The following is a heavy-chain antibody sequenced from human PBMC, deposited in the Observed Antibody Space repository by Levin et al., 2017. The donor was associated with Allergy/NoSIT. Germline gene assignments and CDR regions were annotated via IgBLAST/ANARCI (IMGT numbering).Heavy chain of an antibody. CDR2: IKSKTDGGTT. CDR1: GFTFSNAW. J-gene: IGHJ6*02. V-gene: IGHV3-15*07. Sequence: PGGSLRLSCAASGFTFSNAWMNWVRQAPGKGLEWVGRIKSKTDGGTTDYAAPVKGRFTISRDDSKNTLYLQMNSLKTEDTAVYYCTTDVWTTYDFWSGYLRYGMDVWGQGTTVTVSS. CDR3: TTDVWTTYDFWSGYLRYGMDV. D-gene: IGHD3-3*01.